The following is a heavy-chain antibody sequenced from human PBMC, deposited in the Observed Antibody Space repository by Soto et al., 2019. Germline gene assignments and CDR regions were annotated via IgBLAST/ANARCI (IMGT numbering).Heavy chain of an antibody. CDR1: VCSVISVGYS. CDR3: ARVPGRTQPFDP. J-gene: IGHJ5*02. Sequence: SETRSLTCSLYVCSVISVGYSWSCIPQPPGKGLDLIGYIYHSGSTYYNPSLKSRVTISVDRSKNQFSLKLSSVTAADTAVYYCARVPGRTQPFDPWGQGTLVTVSS. V-gene: IGHV4-30-2*01. CDR2: IYHSGST.